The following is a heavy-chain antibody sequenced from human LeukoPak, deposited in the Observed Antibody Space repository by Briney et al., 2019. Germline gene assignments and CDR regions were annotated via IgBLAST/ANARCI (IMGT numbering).Heavy chain of an antibody. D-gene: IGHD4/OR15-4a*01. CDR1: GFTVSSNS. Sequence: GGSLRLSCTVSGFTVSSNSMSWVRHAPGKGLEGVSFIYSDNTHYSNTVKARFTISRDNTKNTLYLQMNSLRAEDTAVYYCARRAGAYSHPYDYWGQGTLVTVSS. CDR3: ARRAGAYSHPYDY. CDR2: IYSDNT. V-gene: IGHV3-53*01. J-gene: IGHJ4*02.